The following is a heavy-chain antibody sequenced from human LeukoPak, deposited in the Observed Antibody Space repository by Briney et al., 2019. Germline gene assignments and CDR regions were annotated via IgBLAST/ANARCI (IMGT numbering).Heavy chain of an antibody. J-gene: IGHJ4*02. CDR2: INPSGGST. CDR1: GYTFTSYY. Sequence: ASVKVSCMASGYTFTSYYMHWVRQAPGQGLEWMGIINPSGGSTSYAQKFQGRVTMTRDMSTSTVYMELSSLRSEDTAVYYCARDLEGSGYGQAGGFDYWGQGTLVTVSS. D-gene: IGHD5-12*01. V-gene: IGHV1-46*01. CDR3: ARDLEGSGYGQAGGFDY.